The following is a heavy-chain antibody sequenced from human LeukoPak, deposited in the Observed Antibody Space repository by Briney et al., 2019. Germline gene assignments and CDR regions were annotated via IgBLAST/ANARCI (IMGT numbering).Heavy chain of an antibody. CDR2: INPNRDGDR. J-gene: IGHJ3*02. V-gene: IGHV1-2*02. CDR1: GYTFTGNY. Sequence: ASVEVSCKASGYTFTGNYMHWVRQAPGQGLEWMGWINPNRDGDRNYAQKFQGRVTMTRDTSITTAYMELSRLTSDDTAMYYCARVRDLRAFDIWGQGTMVTVSS. CDR3: ARVRDLRAFDI.